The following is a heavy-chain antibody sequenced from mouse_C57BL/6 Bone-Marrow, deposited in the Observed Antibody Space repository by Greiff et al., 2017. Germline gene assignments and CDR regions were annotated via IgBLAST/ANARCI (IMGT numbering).Heavy chain of an antibody. V-gene: IGHV1-55*01. CDR1: GYTFTSYW. J-gene: IGHJ1*03. CDR2: IYPGSGST. Sequence: QVQLQQPGAELVKPGASVKMSCKASGYTFTSYWITWVKQRPGQGLEWIGDIYPGSGSTNYNEKFKSKATLTVDTSSSTAYMQLSSLTSEDSAFYYCARDYYSKDWYFDVLGTGTTVTVSS. D-gene: IGHD2-5*01. CDR3: ARDYYSKDWYFDV.